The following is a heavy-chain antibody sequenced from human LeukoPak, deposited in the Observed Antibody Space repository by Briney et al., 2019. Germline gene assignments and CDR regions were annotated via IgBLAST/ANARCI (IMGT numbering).Heavy chain of an antibody. Sequence: GASVKVSCKASGYTFTGYYMHWVRQAPGQGLEWMGRISAYDGYTNYGQKLQGRVTMTTDTSTNTAYMELRSLRSDDTAVYYCARVGTGTRSFDSWGQGTLVTVSS. CDR2: ISAYDGYT. V-gene: IGHV1-18*04. D-gene: IGHD1/OR15-1a*01. CDR1: GYTFTGYY. J-gene: IGHJ4*02. CDR3: ARVGTGTRSFDS.